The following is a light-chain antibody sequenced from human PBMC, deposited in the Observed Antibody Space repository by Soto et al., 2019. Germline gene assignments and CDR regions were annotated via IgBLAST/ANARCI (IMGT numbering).Light chain of an antibody. CDR2: GAS. CDR3: QQYNKWPPGT. CDR1: QSVSSN. V-gene: IGKV3-15*01. Sequence: EIVMTQSPATLSESPGDRATLSCRASQSVSSNLAWYQQKPGQAPRLLIYGASTRATGIPARFSGSGSGTEFTLTISSLQSEDFAVYYCQQYNKWPPGTFGQGTKVEIK. J-gene: IGKJ1*01.